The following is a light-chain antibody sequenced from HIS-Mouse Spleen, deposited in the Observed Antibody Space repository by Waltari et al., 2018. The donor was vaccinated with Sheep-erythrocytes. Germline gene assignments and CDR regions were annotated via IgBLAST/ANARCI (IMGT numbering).Light chain of an antibody. Sequence: EIVLTQSPGTLSLSPGERATLSCRASQSVSSSYLAWYQQKPGQAPRLHIYGASSRATGNPDRFSGSGSGTDFTLTISRLEPEDFAVYYCQQYGSSPLTFGGGTKVEIK. V-gene: IGKV3-20*01. CDR1: QSVSSSY. CDR3: QQYGSSPLT. CDR2: GAS. J-gene: IGKJ4*01.